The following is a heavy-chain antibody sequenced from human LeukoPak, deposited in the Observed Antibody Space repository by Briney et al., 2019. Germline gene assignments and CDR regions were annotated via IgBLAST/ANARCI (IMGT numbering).Heavy chain of an antibody. V-gene: IGHV3-13*01. J-gene: IGHJ4*02. CDR3: ARQMTPHGNFDY. Sequence: PGGSLRLSCAASGFTLSNFAMHWVRHATGKGLGWVSAIGTAGDTFYPGSVKGRFTISRENAKNSLYLQMNNLRAEDTAVYYCARQMTPHGNFDYWGQGTLVTVSS. CDR2: IGTAGDT. CDR1: GFTLSNFA. D-gene: IGHD1-26*01.